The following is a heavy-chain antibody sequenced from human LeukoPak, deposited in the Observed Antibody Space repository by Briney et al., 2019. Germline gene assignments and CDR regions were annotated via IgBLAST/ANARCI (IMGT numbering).Heavy chain of an antibody. J-gene: IGHJ4*02. D-gene: IGHD3-3*01. CDR2: INSDGSST. CDR1: GFTFSSYW. V-gene: IGHV3-74*01. CDR3: ARVAPYYDFWSGYYLFDY. Sequence: PGGSLRPSCAASGFTFSSYWMHWVRQAPGKGLVWVSRINSDGSSTSYADSVKGRFTISRDNAKNTLYLQMNSLGAEDTAVYYCARVAPYYDFWSGYYLFDYWGQGTLVTVSS.